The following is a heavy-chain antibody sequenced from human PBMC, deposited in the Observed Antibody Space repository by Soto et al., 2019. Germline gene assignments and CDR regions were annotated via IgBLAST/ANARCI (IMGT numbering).Heavy chain of an antibody. V-gene: IGHV4-30-4*08. Sequence: QVQLQQSGPGLVKPSQTLSLTCTVSGGSISGDYYHWTWIRQSPGKGLEWIGYVFHSGSVLYNPSLKSRLNISVVTSKNQFSLRLSSVTAADTAVYFCAREDDGGDRDYYGLDVWGQGTTVTVSS. CDR3: AREDDGGDRDYYGLDV. J-gene: IGHJ6*02. CDR2: VFHSGSV. CDR1: GGSISGDYYH. D-gene: IGHD2-21*02.